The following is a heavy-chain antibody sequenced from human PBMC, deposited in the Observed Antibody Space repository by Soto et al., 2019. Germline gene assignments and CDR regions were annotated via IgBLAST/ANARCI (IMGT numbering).Heavy chain of an antibody. D-gene: IGHD2-15*01. V-gene: IGHV3-30-3*01. Sequence: QVQLVESGGGVVQPGRSLRLSCAASGFTFSSYAMHWVRQAPGKGLEWVAVISYDGSNKYYADSVKGRFTISRDNSKNTLYLQTNSLSAEDTAVYYCATPNPEVAATYFDYWGQGTLVTVSS. J-gene: IGHJ4*02. CDR3: ATPNPEVAATYFDY. CDR2: ISYDGSNK. CDR1: GFTFSSYA.